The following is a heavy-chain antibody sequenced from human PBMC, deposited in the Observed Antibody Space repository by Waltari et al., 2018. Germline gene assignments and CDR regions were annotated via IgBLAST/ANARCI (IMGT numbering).Heavy chain of an antibody. CDR1: GGSLRSDDYC. J-gene: IGHJ4*02. V-gene: IGHV4-30-4*08. Sequence: QVQLQESGPGLVKPSQTLSLPCTVSGGSLRSDDYCWNWIRQPPGKGLEWIGYIFYSGSTYYNPSLKSRVTISVDTSKTQFSLKLSSVTAADTAVYYCARDSVVAGGGFDYWGQGTLVTVSS. CDR3: ARDSVVAGGGFDY. D-gene: IGHD2-15*01. CDR2: IFYSGST.